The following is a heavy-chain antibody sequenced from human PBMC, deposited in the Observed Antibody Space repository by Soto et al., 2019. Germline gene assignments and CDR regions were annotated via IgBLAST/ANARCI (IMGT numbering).Heavy chain of an antibody. Sequence: PGESLKISCKGSGYSFTSYLIGWVRQMPGKGLEWMGIIYPGDSDTRYSPSFQGQVTISADKSISTAYLQWSSLKASDTAMYYCARLGYDSSGYPYYYGMDVWGQGTTVTVSS. J-gene: IGHJ6*02. D-gene: IGHD3-22*01. CDR3: ARLGYDSSGYPYYYGMDV. CDR1: GYSFTSYL. CDR2: IYPGDSDT. V-gene: IGHV5-51*01.